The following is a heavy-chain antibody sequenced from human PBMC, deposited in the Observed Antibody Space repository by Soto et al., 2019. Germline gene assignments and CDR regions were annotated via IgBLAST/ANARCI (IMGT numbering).Heavy chain of an antibody. J-gene: IGHJ4*02. V-gene: IGHV3-33*01. CDR3: ARGDGTWELAIHPTPYFDY. CDR1: GFTFSSYG. Sequence: QVQLVESGGGVVQPGRSLRLSCAASGFTFSSYGMHWVRQAPGKGLEWVAVIWYDGSNKYYADSVKGRFTISRDNSKNTQYLQMNSLRAEDTAVYYCARGDGTWELAIHPTPYFDYLGQGTLVTVSS. D-gene: IGHD1-26*01. CDR2: IWYDGSNK.